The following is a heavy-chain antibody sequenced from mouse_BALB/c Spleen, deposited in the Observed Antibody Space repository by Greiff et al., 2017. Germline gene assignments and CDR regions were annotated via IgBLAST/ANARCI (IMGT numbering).Heavy chain of an antibody. D-gene: IGHD1-1*01. Sequence: EVQGVESGGGLVQPGGSRKLSCAASGFTFSSFGMHWVRQAPEKGLEWVAYISSGSSTIYYADTVKGRFTISRDNPKNTLFLQMTSLRSEDTAMYYCTRGRDYYGSSNPYCFDYWGQGTTLTVSA. CDR2: ISSGSSTI. V-gene: IGHV5-17*02. CDR1: GFTFSSFG. CDR3: TRGRDYYGSSNPYCFDY. J-gene: IGHJ2*01.